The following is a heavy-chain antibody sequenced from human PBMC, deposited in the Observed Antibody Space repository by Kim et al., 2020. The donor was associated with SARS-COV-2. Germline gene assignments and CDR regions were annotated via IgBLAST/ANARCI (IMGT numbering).Heavy chain of an antibody. CDR1: GYTLTELS. Sequence: ASVKVSCKVSGYTLTELSMHWVRQAPGKGLEWMGGFDPEDGETIYAQKFQGRVTMTEDTSTDTAYMELSSLRSEDMAVYYCATVPHVRYDSSGYPTYYFDYWGQGPLVTVSS. CDR3: ATVPHVRYDSSGYPTYYFDY. D-gene: IGHD3-22*01. V-gene: IGHV1-24*01. J-gene: IGHJ4*02. CDR2: FDPEDGET.